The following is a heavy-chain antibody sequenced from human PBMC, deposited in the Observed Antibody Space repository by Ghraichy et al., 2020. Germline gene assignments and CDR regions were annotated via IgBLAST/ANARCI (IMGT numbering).Heavy chain of an antibody. CDR1: GYTFTSYG. CDR3: ARWGEITMIVVVEGDY. CDR2: ISAYNGNT. D-gene: IGHD3-22*01. J-gene: IGHJ4*02. V-gene: IGHV1-18*04. Sequence: ASVKVSCKASGYTFTSYGISWVRQAPGQGLEWMGWISAYNGNTNYAQKLQGRVTMTTDTSTSTAYMELRSLRSDDTAVYYCARWGEITMIVVVEGDYWGQGTLVTVSS.